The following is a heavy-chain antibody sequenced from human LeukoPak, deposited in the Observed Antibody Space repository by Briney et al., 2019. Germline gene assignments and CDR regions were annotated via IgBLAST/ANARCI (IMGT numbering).Heavy chain of an antibody. J-gene: IGHJ3*02. D-gene: IGHD5-18*01. CDR2: ISGDGANT. CDR3: AKCSYTYGNDAYDI. V-gene: IGHV3-23*01. Sequence: VGSLRLSCAASGFTFSSFAMNWVRQAPGKGLEWVSSISGDGANTHYADTLKGRFTISRDTSKSTPYMEMTSLRAEDTAVYYCAKCSYTYGNDAYDICGEGTMGTVSS. CDR1: GFTFSSFA.